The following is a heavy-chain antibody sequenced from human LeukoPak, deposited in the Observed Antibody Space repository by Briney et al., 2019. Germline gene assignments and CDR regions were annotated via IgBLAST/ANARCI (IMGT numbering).Heavy chain of an antibody. Sequence: ASVKVSCKASGGTFSSYAISWVRQAPGQGLEWTGGIIPIFGTANYAQKFQGRVTITADESTSTAYMELSSLRSEDTAVYYCARHYDFWSGYRNGYFQHWGQGTLVTVSS. J-gene: IGHJ1*01. CDR2: IIPIFGTA. V-gene: IGHV1-69*13. CDR1: GGTFSSYA. CDR3: ARHYDFWSGYRNGYFQH. D-gene: IGHD3-3*01.